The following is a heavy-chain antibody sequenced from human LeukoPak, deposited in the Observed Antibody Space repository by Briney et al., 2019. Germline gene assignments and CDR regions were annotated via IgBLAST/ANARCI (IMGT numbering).Heavy chain of an antibody. CDR1: GFTFSTYA. J-gene: IGHJ4*02. CDR2: ITGSGGST. CDR3: AKGRSARPCEFNY. D-gene: IGHD6-6*01. V-gene: IGHV3-23*01. Sequence: GGSLRLSCAASGFTFSTYAMTWVRQAPGKGLEWVSSITGSGGSTYDADSVRGRFTISRDNSKNTLYLQMNSLRAEDTGVYYCAKGRSARPCEFNYWGQGTLVTVSS.